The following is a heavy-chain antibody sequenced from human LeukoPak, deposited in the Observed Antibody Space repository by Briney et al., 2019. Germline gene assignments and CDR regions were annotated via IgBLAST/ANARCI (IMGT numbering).Heavy chain of an antibody. CDR2: ISGDDGRT. CDR3: AKDIFLRDRSGSYWGAFDI. CDR1: GFTFEDYA. D-gene: IGHD3-22*01. V-gene: IGHV3-43*02. Sequence: GGSLRLSCATSGFTFEDYAMHWVRQAPGKGLDWVSLISGDDGRTYYADSVKGRFTISRDNSKNSLYLQMNSLATEDTALYYCAKDIFLRDRSGSYWGAFDIWGQGTMVTVSS. J-gene: IGHJ3*02.